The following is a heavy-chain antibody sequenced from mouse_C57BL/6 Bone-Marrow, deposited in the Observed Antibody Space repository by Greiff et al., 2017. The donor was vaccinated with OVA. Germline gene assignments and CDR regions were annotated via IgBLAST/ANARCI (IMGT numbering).Heavy chain of an antibody. Sequence: QVQLQQSGAELARPGASVKLSCKASGYTFTSYGISWVKQSTGQGLEWIGEIYPRSGNTYYNEKFKGKATLTADKSSSTAYMELRSLTSEDSAVYFCAREGVGRKGTWFAYWGQGTLVTVSA. V-gene: IGHV1-81*01. D-gene: IGHD4-1*01. J-gene: IGHJ3*01. CDR3: AREGVGRKGTWFAY. CDR1: GYTFTSYG. CDR2: IYPRSGNT.